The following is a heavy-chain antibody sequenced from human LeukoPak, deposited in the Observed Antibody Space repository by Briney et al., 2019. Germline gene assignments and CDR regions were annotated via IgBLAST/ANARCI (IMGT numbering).Heavy chain of an antibody. CDR3: ARGGVYSYGSFDY. J-gene: IGHJ4*02. V-gene: IGHV3-74*01. CDR1: GFTVSSNY. Sequence: GGSLRLSCAASGFTVSSNYMSWVRQAPGKGLEWVSRINSDGSSTSYADSVKGRLTISRDKAKNTLYVQMNSLRAEDTAVYYCARGGVYSYGSFDYWGQGTLVTVSS. D-gene: IGHD5-18*01. CDR2: INSDGSST.